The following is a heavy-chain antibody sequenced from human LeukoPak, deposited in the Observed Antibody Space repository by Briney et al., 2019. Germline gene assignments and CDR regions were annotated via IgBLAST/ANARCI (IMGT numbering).Heavy chain of an antibody. V-gene: IGHV1-58*02. CDR1: GFTFTSSA. D-gene: IGHD3-22*01. Sequence: SVTVSCKASGFTFTSSAMQWVRQARGQRLEWIGWIVVGGGNTNYAQKFQERVTITRDMSTSTAYMELSSLRSEDTAVYYCAADSSGLSAFDYWGQGTLVTVSS. CDR3: AADSSGLSAFDY. J-gene: IGHJ4*02. CDR2: IVVGGGNT.